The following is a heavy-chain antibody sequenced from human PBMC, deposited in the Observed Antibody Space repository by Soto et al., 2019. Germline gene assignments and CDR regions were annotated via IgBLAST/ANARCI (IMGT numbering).Heavy chain of an antibody. Sequence: QLQLVQSAAEVKKPGASVRVSCKAYGYPFIKYGISWIRQAPEQGLEWMGWIKVDSGYTNYAQKFQGRVTMTADTSSDTAFMELRSRRLDDTSVSFCATSYDTGFDTCGQGTLVRGSS. J-gene: IGHJ5*02. CDR2: IKVDSGYT. D-gene: IGHD3-9*01. CDR3: ATSYDTGFDT. V-gene: IGHV1-18*04. CDR1: GYPFIKYG.